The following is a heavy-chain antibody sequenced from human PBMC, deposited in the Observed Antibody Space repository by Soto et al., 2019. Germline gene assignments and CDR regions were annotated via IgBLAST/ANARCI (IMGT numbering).Heavy chain of an antibody. CDR2: IHYSGST. CDR3: ARGGKFDTSASYFFQTLNF. V-gene: IGHV4-59*01. Sequence: SETLSLTCTVSGGSIGSYYWTWIRQPPGKGLEWIGCIHYSGSTTYNPSLKSRVTISVDTSKSQFSLKLSSVTAADTAVYFCARGGKFDTSASYFFQTLNFWGRGTLVTVS. J-gene: IGHJ2*01. CDR1: GGSIGSYY. D-gene: IGHD3-22*01.